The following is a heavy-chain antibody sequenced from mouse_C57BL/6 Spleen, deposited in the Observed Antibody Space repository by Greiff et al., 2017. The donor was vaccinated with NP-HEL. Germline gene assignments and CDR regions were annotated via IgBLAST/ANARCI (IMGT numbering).Heavy chain of an antibody. CDR3: ARGLTGTGVFDY. Sequence: QVQLQQSGAELVKPGASVKISCKASGYAFSSYWMNWVKQRPGKGLEWIGQIYPGDGDTNYNGKFKGKATLTADKSSSTAYMQLSSLTSEDSAVYFCARGLTGTGVFDYWGQGTTLTVSS. J-gene: IGHJ2*01. CDR2: IYPGDGDT. CDR1: GYAFSSYW. V-gene: IGHV1-80*01. D-gene: IGHD4-1*01.